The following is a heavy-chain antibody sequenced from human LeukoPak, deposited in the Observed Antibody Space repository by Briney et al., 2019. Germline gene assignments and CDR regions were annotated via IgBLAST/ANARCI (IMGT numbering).Heavy chain of an antibody. CDR3: ARVGRRKDIVVVPAANPLDY. CDR2: ISYDGSNK. V-gene: IGHV3-30-3*01. Sequence: PGGSLRLSCAASGFTFSSYAMHWVRQAPGKGLEWVAVISYDGSNKYYADSVKGRFTISRDNSKNTLYLQMNSRRAEDTAVYYCARVGRRKDIVVVPAANPLDYWGQGTLVTVSS. CDR1: GFTFSSYA. D-gene: IGHD2-2*01. J-gene: IGHJ4*02.